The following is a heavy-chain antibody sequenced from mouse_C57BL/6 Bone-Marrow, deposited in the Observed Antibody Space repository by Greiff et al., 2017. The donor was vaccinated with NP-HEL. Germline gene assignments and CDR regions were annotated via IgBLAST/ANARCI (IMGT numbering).Heavy chain of an antibody. CDR2: IWSGGST. Sequence: QVQLKQSGPGLVQPSQSLSITCTVSGFSLTSYGVHWVRQSPGKGLEWLGVIWSGGSTDYYAAFISRLSISKDNSKSQVFFKMNSLQADDTAIYYCARNSLTGTLFAYWGQGTLVTVSA. D-gene: IGHD4-1*01. CDR1: GFSLTSYG. J-gene: IGHJ3*01. V-gene: IGHV2-2*01. CDR3: ARNSLTGTLFAY.